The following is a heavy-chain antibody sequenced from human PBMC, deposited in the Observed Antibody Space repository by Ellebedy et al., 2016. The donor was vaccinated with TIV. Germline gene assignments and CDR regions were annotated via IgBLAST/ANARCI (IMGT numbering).Heavy chain of an antibody. J-gene: IGHJ5*02. CDR2: ISSSSNYI. D-gene: IGHD2-8*01. Sequence: GESLKISCAVSGFTFSDFSMNWVRQAPGKGLEWVSSISSSSNYIYYADSVKGRFTITRDNAKNSFYLQMNSLRAEETAVYYCARGGSVSALYNWLDPWGRGTLVNVSS. CDR3: ARGGSVSALYNWLDP. V-gene: IGHV3-21*01. CDR1: GFTFSDFS.